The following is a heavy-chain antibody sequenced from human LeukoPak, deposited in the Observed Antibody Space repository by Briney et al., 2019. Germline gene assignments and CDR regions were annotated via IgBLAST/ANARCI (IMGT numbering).Heavy chain of an antibody. CDR2: ISYRGST. CDR1: GGSTSSDH. J-gene: IGHJ4*02. Sequence: SETLSLTCTVSGGSTSSDHWSWIRLPPEKGLEWIGCISYRGSTNYNPSLKSRVTISVDTSKKHFSLKLTSVTAADTGVYYCARGRGLGVITPYSDSWGQGTLVTVSS. CDR3: ARGRGLGVITPYSDS. V-gene: IGHV4-59*08. D-gene: IGHD3-16*02.